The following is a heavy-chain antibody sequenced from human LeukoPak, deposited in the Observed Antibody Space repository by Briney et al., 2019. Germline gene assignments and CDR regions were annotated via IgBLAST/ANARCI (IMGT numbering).Heavy chain of an antibody. CDR1: GASMRDHN. CDR2: SCYTLNT. D-gene: IGHD6-19*01. CDR3: ATSFRSGWGFDS. V-gene: IGHV4-59*11. J-gene: IGHJ4*02. Sequence: SETLSLTCTVSGASMRDHNWTWIRQPPGKGLEWIGYSCYTLNTNSYNPSLKSRVSISVDTPDNQFSLKLNSVTAADTAVYYCATSFRSGWGFDSWGQGILVAVSS.